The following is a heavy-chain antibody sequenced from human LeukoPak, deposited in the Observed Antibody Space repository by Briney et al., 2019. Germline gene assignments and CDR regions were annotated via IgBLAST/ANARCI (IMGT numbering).Heavy chain of an antibody. D-gene: IGHD3-10*01. CDR1: GGSISSSSYY. V-gene: IGHV4-39*07. CDR2: IYYSGST. Sequence: PSETLSLTCTVSGGSISSSSYYWGWIRQPPGEGLEWIGSIYYSGSTYYNPSLKSRVTISVDTSKNQFSLKLSSVTAADTAVYYCARGRTPITMVRGVNFDYWGQGTLVTVSS. CDR3: ARGRTPITMVRGVNFDY. J-gene: IGHJ4*02.